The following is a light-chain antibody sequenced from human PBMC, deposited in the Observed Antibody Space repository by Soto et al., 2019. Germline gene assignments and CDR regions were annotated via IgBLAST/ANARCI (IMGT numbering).Light chain of an antibody. CDR3: QHWS. J-gene: IGKJ1*01. CDR1: QTINRW. Sequence: DIQMTHSPSTLSASVGDRVTITCRASQTINRWLAWYQQKPGEVPKLLIYKASVLESGVPSRFSGSGSGTEFTLTISRLQPEDVATYYGQHWSFGQGTK. V-gene: IGKV1-5*03. CDR2: KAS.